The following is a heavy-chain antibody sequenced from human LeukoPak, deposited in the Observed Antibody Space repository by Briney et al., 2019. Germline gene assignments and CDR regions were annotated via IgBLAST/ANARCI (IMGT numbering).Heavy chain of an antibody. D-gene: IGHD3-10*01. CDR1: GYTFTGYY. V-gene: IGHV1-2*02. J-gene: IGHJ4*02. CDR3: ARQGSGSYKLDY. Sequence: GASVKVSCKASGYTFTGYYMRWVRQAPGQGLEWMGWINPNNGDTYFAQHFKGRVTMTTDTSISTTYMEMNSLRSDDTAVFYCARQGSGSYKLDYWGQGALVTVSS. CDR2: INPNNGDT.